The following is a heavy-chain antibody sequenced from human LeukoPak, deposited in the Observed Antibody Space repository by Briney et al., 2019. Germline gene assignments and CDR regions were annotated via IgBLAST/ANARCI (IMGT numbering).Heavy chain of an antibody. V-gene: IGHV4-31*03. Sequence: KPSETLSLTCTVSGGSISSGGYYWSWIRQHPGKGLEWIGYIYYSGSTYYNPSLKSRVTISVDTSKNQFSLKLSSVTAADTAVYYCAREPSMVRGVRGVFDYWGQGTLVTVSS. D-gene: IGHD3-10*01. CDR1: GGSISSGGYY. CDR3: AREPSMVRGVRGVFDY. CDR2: IYYSGST. J-gene: IGHJ4*02.